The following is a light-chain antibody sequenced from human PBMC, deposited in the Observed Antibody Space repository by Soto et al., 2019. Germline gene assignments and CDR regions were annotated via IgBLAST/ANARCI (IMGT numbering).Light chain of an antibody. V-gene: IGKV3-20*01. CDR3: QQYGSTPPIT. J-gene: IGKJ5*01. Sequence: EIVLTQSPGTLSLSPGERATLSCRASQSVSSSYLAWYQQQPGQAPRLLIYGASSMATGIPDRLSGSGSGTDFTLTISRLEPEDFAVYYCQQYGSTPPITFGQGTRLEIK. CDR2: GAS. CDR1: QSVSSSY.